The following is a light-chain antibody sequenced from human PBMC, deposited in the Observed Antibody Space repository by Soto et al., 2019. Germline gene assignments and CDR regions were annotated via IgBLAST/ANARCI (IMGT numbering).Light chain of an antibody. CDR3: LQHHNFPPYT. Sequence: DIQMTQSPSAMSASVGDRVTITCRASQGISDHVAWFQQKPGKVPKRLIYGASSLQSGVPSRFSGSGSGTEFTRTISSLQPEDFATYYCLQHHNFPPYTFGQGTKLEIK. J-gene: IGKJ2*01. CDR1: QGISDH. V-gene: IGKV1-17*03. CDR2: GAS.